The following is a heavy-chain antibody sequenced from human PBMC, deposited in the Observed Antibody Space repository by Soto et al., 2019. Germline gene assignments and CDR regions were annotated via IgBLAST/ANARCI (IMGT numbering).Heavy chain of an antibody. J-gene: IGHJ3*01. Sequence: PSETLSLTYSVSGDSLTIGGHYWTWIRQHPGKGLEWIGYIYHSGSTYYSPSLKSRVTISVDTSENQFSLKLTSMTAADTAVYYCARGGDGFDLWGQGKMVT. CDR1: GDSLTIGGHY. CDR2: IYHSGST. CDR3: ARGGDGFDL. V-gene: IGHV4-31*03.